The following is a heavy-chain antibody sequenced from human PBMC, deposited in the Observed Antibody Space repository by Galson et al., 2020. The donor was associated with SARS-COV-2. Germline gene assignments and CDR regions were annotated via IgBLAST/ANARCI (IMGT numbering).Heavy chain of an antibody. CDR2: ISYDGTNK. J-gene: IGHJ1*01. Sequence: GGSLRLSCAASAFTFSGYAMHWVRQAPGKGPEWVAVISYDGTNKYYADSVKGRFTISRDNSENTLYLQMNSLRAEDTAVYYCAKVETFGNYYDCCQHWGQGTLVTVSS. CDR1: AFTFSGYA. V-gene: IGHV3-30*18. CDR3: AKVETFGNYYDCCQH. D-gene: IGHD1-26*01.